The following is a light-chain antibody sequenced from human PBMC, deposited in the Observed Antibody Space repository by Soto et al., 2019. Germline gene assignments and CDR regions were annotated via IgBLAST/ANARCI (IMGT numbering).Light chain of an antibody. CDR3: SSYTSTSTWV. J-gene: IGLJ3*02. CDR2: EVS. CDR1: SSDVGGYKY. Sequence: ALTQPASVSGSPGQSITISCTGTSSDVGGYKYVSWYQQHPGKAPKLMIYEVSHRPSGGSNRFSGSKSGNTASLTISGLQAEDEADYYCSSYTSTSTWVFGGGTKLTVL. V-gene: IGLV2-14*01.